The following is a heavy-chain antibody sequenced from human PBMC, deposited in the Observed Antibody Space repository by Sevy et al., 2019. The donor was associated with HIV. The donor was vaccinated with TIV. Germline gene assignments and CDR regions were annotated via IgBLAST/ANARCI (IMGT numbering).Heavy chain of an antibody. CDR1: GFTVSSNY. V-gene: IGHV3-53*01. J-gene: IGHJ6*02. D-gene: IGHD3-16*01. CDR2: IYGGGST. Sequence: GGSLRLSCAASGFTVSSNYMSWVRQAPGKGLEWVSVIYGGGSTYYADSVKGRFTISRDNSKNTLYLQMNSLRAEDTAVYYCARGLTRLYGMDVWGQGTTVTVSS. CDR3: ARGLTRLYGMDV.